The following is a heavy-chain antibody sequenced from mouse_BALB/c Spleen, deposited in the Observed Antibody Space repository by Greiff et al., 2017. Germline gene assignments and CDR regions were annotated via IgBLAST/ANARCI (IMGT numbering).Heavy chain of an antibody. CDR2: ISYDGSN. V-gene: IGHV3-6*02. J-gene: IGHJ2*01. CDR1: GYSITSGYY. Sequence: EVQLQESGPGLVKPSQSLSLTCSVTGYSITSGYYWNWIRQFPGNKLEWMGYISYDGSNNYNPSLKNRISITRDTSKNQFFLKLNSVTTEDTATYYCARLEARRGYFDYWGQGTTLTVSS. CDR3: ARLEARRGYFDY. D-gene: IGHD2-14*01.